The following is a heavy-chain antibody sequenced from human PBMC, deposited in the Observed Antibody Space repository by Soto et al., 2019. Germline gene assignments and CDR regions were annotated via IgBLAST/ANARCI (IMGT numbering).Heavy chain of an antibody. CDR1: VLTVIGKKY. D-gene: IGHD1-1*01. J-gene: IGHJ3*01. Sequence: VVSLILSCSSSVLTVIGKKYFSCVRHSPGKGLECVSALYDVDVSFYSDSLKCRFTTSSDSSKTTVYLQMNDLRQADTAVYYCANWKEREHAYDVWGKGTTVNVSS. CDR3: ANWKEREHAYDV. CDR2: LYDVDVS. V-gene: IGHV3-53*01.